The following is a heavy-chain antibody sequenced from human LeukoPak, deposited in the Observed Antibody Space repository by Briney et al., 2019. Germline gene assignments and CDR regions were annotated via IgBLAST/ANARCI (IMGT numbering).Heavy chain of an antibody. CDR1: GGSISSSSYY. CDR2: IYYSGST. CDR3: VREENWFDP. Sequence: SETLSLTCTVSGGSISSSSYYWGWIRQPPGKGLEWIGSIYYSGSTYYNPSLKSRVTISVDTSKNQFSLKLSSVTAADTAVYYCVREENWFDPWGQGTLVTVSS. J-gene: IGHJ5*02. V-gene: IGHV4-39*07.